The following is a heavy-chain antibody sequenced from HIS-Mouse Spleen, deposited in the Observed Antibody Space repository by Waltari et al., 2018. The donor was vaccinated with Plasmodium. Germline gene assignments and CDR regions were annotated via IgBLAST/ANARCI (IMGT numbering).Heavy chain of an antibody. V-gene: IGHV4-59*01. D-gene: IGHD1-26*01. CDR3: AREVNSGTFDY. CDR1: GGSISSYY. Sequence: QVQLQESGPGLVKPSETLSLTCTVSGGSISSYYWNWIRQPPGKGLEWIGYIYYSGSTNYIPSLKSRVTISVDTSKNQFSLKLSSVTAADTAVYYCAREVNSGTFDYWGQGTLVTVSS. J-gene: IGHJ4*02. CDR2: IYYSGST.